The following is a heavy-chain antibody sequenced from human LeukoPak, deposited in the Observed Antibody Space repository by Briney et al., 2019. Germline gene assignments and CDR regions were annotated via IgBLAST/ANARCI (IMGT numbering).Heavy chain of an antibody. J-gene: IGHJ5*02. CDR3: ARETDYGNNWFDP. Sequence: ASVKVSCKASGYSFSSYYMDWVRQAPRQGVEWVGIINPRAESTTYAQKVQGRVHMTRGTSTRTVYMELSSLRSEDTAVYYCARETDYGNNWFDPWGQGTLVTVSS. CDR2: INPRAEST. D-gene: IGHD4-17*01. V-gene: IGHV1-46*01. CDR1: GYSFSSYY.